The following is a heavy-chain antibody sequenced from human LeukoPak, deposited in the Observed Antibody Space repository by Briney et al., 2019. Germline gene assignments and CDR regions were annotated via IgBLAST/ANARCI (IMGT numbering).Heavy chain of an antibody. CDR2: ISPYNGGT. D-gene: IGHD1-26*01. CDR3: ARGKVGVDWCFDI. V-gene: IGHV1-2*02. CDR1: GYTFTGYY. J-gene: IGHJ2*01. Sequence: ASVKVSCKASGYTFTGYYVHWVRQAPGQGLEWIGSISPYNGGTKLAQNFQGRVSMTSDASISTASMELRSLTSDDTAVYYCARGKVGVDWCFDIWGRGTLVSVSS.